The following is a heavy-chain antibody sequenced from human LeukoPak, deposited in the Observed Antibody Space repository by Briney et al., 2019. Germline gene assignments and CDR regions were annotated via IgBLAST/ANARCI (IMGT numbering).Heavy chain of an antibody. CDR1: GYTFTGYY. J-gene: IGHJ6*02. CDR2: INPNSGGT. V-gene: IGHV1-2*02. Sequence: ASVKVSCKVSGYTFTGYYMHWVRQAPGQGLEWMGWINPNSGGTNYAQKFQGRVTMTRDTSISTAYMELSRLRSDDTAVYYCARIDSFSGSYVYYYYGMDVWGQGTTVTVSS. CDR3: ARIDSFSGSYVYYYYGMDV. D-gene: IGHD1-26*01.